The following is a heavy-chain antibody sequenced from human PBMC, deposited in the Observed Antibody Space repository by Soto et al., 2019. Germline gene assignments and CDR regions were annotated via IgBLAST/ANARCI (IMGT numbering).Heavy chain of an antibody. J-gene: IGHJ4*02. V-gene: IGHV3-33*01. CDR3: ARAVGPFDY. CDR2: IWYDGSNK. CDR1: GFTFSTYG. Sequence: QVQLVESGGGVVQPGRSLRLSCAASGFTFSTYGMHWVRQAPGKGLEWVAVIWYDGSNKYYADSVKGRFTISRDNSRDTLYLQMNSLRAEDTAVYYCARAVGPFDYWGQGTPVTVSS.